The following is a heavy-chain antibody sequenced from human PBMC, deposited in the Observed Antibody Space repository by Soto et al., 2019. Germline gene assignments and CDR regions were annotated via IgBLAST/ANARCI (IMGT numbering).Heavy chain of an antibody. V-gene: IGHV3-30*18. CDR2: ISNDGSNK. J-gene: IGHJ4*02. Sequence: PXGSLRLSFGASGFTFSNYGVHWVRQAPGKGLEWVAFISNDGSNKNYADSVKGRFSISRDNSENTLSLQLNSLRAEDTAVYFCAKAQLNVYYYHSRGPFDSWGQGTLVTVSS. CDR1: GFTFSNYG. D-gene: IGHD3-22*01. CDR3: AKAQLNVYYYHSRGPFDS.